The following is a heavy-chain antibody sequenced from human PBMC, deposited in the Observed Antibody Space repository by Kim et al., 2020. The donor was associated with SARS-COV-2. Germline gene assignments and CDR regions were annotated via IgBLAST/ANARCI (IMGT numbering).Heavy chain of an antibody. Sequence: YYADSVKGRFTISRDNSKTTLFLQMNNLRANDTAVYYCAKGAGAPFFFDYWGQGTLVTVSS. D-gene: IGHD6-19*01. J-gene: IGHJ4*02. CDR3: AKGAGAPFFFDY. V-gene: IGHV3-23*01.